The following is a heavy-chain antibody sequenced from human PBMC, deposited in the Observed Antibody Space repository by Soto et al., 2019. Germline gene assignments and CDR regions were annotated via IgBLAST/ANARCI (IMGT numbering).Heavy chain of an antibody. CDR3: ARDRKEYSRNVYYYYGMDV. D-gene: IGHD6-6*01. CDR1: GGSISSGGYY. CDR2: IYYSGST. Sequence: KPSGSLSLTCTVSGGSISSGGYYWSWIRQHPGKGLEWIGYIYYSGSTYYNPSLKSRVTISVDTSKNQFSLKLSSVTAADTAVYYCARDRKEYSRNVYYYYGMDVWGQGTTVTVSS. J-gene: IGHJ6*02. V-gene: IGHV4-31*03.